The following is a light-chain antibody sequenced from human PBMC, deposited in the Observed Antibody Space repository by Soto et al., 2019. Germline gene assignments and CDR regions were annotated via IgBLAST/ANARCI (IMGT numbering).Light chain of an antibody. CDR2: ELI. Sequence: QSALTQPASVSGSPGQSITISCTGTSSDVGGYNYVSWYQQHPGKAPKLIIYELINRPSGVSNRFSGSKSGNTASLTICGLQAEDEADYYCNSYTSKSTGVFGTGTKLTVL. CDR1: SSDVGGYNY. V-gene: IGLV2-14*01. J-gene: IGLJ1*01. CDR3: NSYTSKSTGV.